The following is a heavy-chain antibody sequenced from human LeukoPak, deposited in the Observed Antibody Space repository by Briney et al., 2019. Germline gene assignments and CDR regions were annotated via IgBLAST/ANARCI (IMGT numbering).Heavy chain of an antibody. J-gene: IGHJ4*02. CDR3: ARLLKTDSSSDY. D-gene: IGHD6-6*01. CDR1: GGSFSGFY. CDR2: IDLSGDT. V-gene: IGHV4-34*01. Sequence: SETLSLTCTVYGGSFSGFYWTWIRQSPGQGLEWIGEIDLSGDTTYNPSLEGRVTVSVDTSKNQFSLRLSSVTAADTAVYYCARLLKTDSSSDYWGQGTLVTVSS.